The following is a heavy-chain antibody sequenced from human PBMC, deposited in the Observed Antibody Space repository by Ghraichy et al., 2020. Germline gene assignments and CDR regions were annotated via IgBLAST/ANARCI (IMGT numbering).Heavy chain of an antibody. V-gene: IGHV1-8*01. Sequence: ASVKVSCKASGYTFTSYDINWVRQATGQGLEWMGWMNPNSGNTGYAQKFQGRVTMTRNTSISPAYMELSSLRSEDTAVYYCARTGDFWSVYYTDRVRNWFDPWGQGAVVTVSS. CDR2: MNPNSGNT. CDR3: ARTGDFWSVYYTDRVRNWFDP. D-gene: IGHD3-3*01. J-gene: IGHJ5*02. CDR1: GYTFTSYD.